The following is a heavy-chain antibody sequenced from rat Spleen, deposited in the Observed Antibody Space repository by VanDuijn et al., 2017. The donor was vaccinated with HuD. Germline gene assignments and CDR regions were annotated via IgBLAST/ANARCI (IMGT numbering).Heavy chain of an antibody. D-gene: IGHD4-3*01. CDR2: ISYDGSST. J-gene: IGHJ4*01. CDR1: GFTFSDYY. V-gene: IGHV5-29*01. CDR3: ARHNSGYGVMDA. Sequence: EVQLVESDGGLVQPGRSLKLSCAASGFTFSDYYMAWVRQAPTKGLEWVATISYDGSSTYYRDSVKGRFTISRDNAKSTLYLQMDSLRSEDTATYYCARHNSGYGVMDAWGQGASVTVSS.